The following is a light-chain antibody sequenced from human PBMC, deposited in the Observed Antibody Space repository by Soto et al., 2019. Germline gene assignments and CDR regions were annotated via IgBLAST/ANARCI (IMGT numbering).Light chain of an antibody. CDR1: QSVSSN. J-gene: IGKJ5*01. V-gene: IGKV3-15*01. Sequence: IVMTQSPSTLSVSAGERATLSCGASQSVSSNLAWYQQKPGQAPRLLIYGPSTRATGIPARFSGSGSGTEFTLTISSLQSEDFAVYYCQQRSNWHRITFGQGTRLEIK. CDR2: GPS. CDR3: QQRSNWHRIT.